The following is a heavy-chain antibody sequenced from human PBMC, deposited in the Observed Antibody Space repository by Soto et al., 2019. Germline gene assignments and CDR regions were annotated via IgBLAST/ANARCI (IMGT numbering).Heavy chain of an antibody. CDR3: ARDFPLSMIVVVIFGMDV. Sequence: QVPLVQSGAEVKKPGASVKVSCKASGYTFTSYGISWVRQAPGQGLEWMGWISAYNGNTNYAQKLQGRVTMTTDTSTSTAYMELRSLRSDDTAVYCCARDFPLSMIVVVIFGMDVWGQGTTVTVSS. V-gene: IGHV1-18*01. CDR2: ISAYNGNT. D-gene: IGHD3-22*01. CDR1: GYTFTSYG. J-gene: IGHJ6*02.